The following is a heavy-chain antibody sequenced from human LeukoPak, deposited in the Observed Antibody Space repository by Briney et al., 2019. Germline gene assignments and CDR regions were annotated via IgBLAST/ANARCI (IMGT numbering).Heavy chain of an antibody. V-gene: IGHV3-21*01. Sequence: GGSLRLSCAASGFTFSFYSMDWVRQAAGKGIEWVSSIRRSGAHIYHAASVKGRLTVARDNTTSTLYLQMNSLRREHTSVYYCAKAGYSSGWTRYYGMDVWGQGTTVAVSS. J-gene: IGHJ6*02. CDR2: IRRSGAHI. D-gene: IGHD3/OR15-3a*01. CDR1: GFTFSFYS. CDR3: AKAGYSSGWTRYYGMDV.